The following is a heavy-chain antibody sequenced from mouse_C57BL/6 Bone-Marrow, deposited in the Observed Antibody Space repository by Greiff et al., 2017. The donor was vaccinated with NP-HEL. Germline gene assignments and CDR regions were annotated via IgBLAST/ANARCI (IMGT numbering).Heavy chain of an antibody. CDR1: GYTFTSYW. Sequence: QVQLQQPGAELVKPGASVKLSCKASGYTFTSYWMQWVKQRPGQGLEWIGEIDPSDSYTNYNQKFKGKATLTVDTSSSTAYMQLSSLTSEDSAVYYCARLNWDVDYWGQGTTLTVSS. CDR2: IDPSDSYT. J-gene: IGHJ2*01. D-gene: IGHD4-1*01. V-gene: IGHV1-50*01. CDR3: ARLNWDVDY.